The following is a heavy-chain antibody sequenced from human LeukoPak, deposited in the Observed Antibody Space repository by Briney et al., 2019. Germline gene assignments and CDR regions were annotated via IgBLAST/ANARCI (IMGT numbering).Heavy chain of an antibody. CDR3: ARDRKGIAVAEPGYYYYYMDV. CDR1: GYTFTSYG. Sequence: ASVKVSCKASGYTFTSYGISWVRQAPGQGLEWMGWISAYNGNTNYAQKLQGRVTMTTDTSTSTAYMELRSLRSDDTAVYYCARDRKGIAVAEPGYYYYYMDVWGKGTTVTVSS. CDR2: ISAYNGNT. J-gene: IGHJ6*03. V-gene: IGHV1-18*01. D-gene: IGHD6-19*01.